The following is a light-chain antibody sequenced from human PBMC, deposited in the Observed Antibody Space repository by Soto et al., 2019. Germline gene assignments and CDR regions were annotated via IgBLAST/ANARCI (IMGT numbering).Light chain of an antibody. Sequence: QSVLTQPPSASGSPGQSVTISCSGSSSDIGGYTYVPWYQHHPGKAPKLMIYEVSKRPSGVPDRFSGSKSGNTASLTVSGLQAEDEADYYCSSFADSNSYVFGTGTKVTVL. V-gene: IGLV2-8*01. J-gene: IGLJ1*01. CDR1: SSDIGGYTY. CDR2: EVS. CDR3: SSFADSNSYV.